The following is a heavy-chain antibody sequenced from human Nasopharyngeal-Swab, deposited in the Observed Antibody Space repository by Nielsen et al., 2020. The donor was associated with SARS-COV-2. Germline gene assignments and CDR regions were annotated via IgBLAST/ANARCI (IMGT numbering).Heavy chain of an antibody. V-gene: IGHV3-21*01. Sequence: GGSLRLSCAASGFTFSTYNMNWVRQAPGKGLEWVSSISSSSTYIYYEDSVKGRFTISRDSAQSSLFLQMNSLRAEDTAVYYCARDGLDYDFWSAYFMDVWGRGTTVTVSS. CDR2: ISSSSTYI. D-gene: IGHD3-3*01. CDR3: ARDGLDYDFWSAYFMDV. CDR1: GFTFSTYN. J-gene: IGHJ6*02.